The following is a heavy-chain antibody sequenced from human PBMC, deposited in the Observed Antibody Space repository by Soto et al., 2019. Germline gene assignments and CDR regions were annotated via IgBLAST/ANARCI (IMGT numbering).Heavy chain of an antibody. CDR2: IWYDGSNK. CDR1: GLTFSSYG. J-gene: IGHJ6*02. V-gene: IGHV3-33*01. D-gene: IGHD1-1*01. CDR3: ARDRLEVYYYYGMDV. Sequence: GPLRVPCAASGLTFSSYGMHWVGRAPGKGLEWVAVIWYDGSNKYYADSVKGRFTISRDNSKNTLYLQMNSLRAEDTAVYYCARDRLEVYYYYGMDVWGQGTTVTVSS.